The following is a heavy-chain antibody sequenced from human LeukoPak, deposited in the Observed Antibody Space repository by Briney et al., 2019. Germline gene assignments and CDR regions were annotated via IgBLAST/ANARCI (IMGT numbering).Heavy chain of an antibody. Sequence: SETLSLTCTVSGGSIISFYWSWIRQPPGKGLEWIGYIHYSGSTNYNPSLKSRVTISVDTSKNQFSLNLSSVTAADTAVYYCARGSSGYRFDCWGQGTLVTVSS. CDR2: IHYSGST. J-gene: IGHJ4*02. D-gene: IGHD3-22*01. V-gene: IGHV4-59*01. CDR1: GGSIISFY. CDR3: ARGSSGYRFDC.